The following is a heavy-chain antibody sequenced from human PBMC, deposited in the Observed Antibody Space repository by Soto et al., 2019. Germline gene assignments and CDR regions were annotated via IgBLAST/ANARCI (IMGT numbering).Heavy chain of an antibody. CDR1: GGSFSGFY. V-gene: IGHV4-34*01. D-gene: IGHD2-21*02. J-gene: IGHJ6*02. CDR2: INHSGTI. Sequence: SLTCAVSGGSFSGFYWTWIRQPPGEGLEWIGEINHSGTINFNPSLRSRLTISLDSSKKHFSLKLTSLTAADAAVYYCARADRTLVTSYGLDVWGQGTTVTVSS. CDR3: ARADRTLVTSYGLDV.